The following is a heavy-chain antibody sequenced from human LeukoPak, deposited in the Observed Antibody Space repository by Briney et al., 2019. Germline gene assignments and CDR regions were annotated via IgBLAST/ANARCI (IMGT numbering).Heavy chain of an antibody. V-gene: IGHV3-53*01. J-gene: IGHJ6*03. D-gene: IGHD3-9*01. Sequence: GGSLRLSCAASGFTVSSNYMSWVRQAPGKGLEWVSVIYSGGSTYYADSVKGRFTISRDNSKNTLYLQMNSLRAEDTAVYYCARVGEYYDILTGYPFNYYYMDVWGKGTTVTVSS. CDR1: GFTVSSNY. CDR2: IYSGGST. CDR3: ARVGEYYDILTGYPFNYYYMDV.